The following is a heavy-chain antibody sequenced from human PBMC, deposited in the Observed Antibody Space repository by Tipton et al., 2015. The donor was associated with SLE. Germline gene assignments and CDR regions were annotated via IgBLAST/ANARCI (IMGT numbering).Heavy chain of an antibody. V-gene: IGHV3-53*04. CDR3: ARAMSYYYYDSSDAFDI. CDR1: GFTVSSNY. CDR2: IYSGGST. D-gene: IGHD3-22*01. J-gene: IGHJ3*02. Sequence: SLRLSCAASGFTVSSNYMSWVRQAPGKGLEWVSVIYSGGSTYYADSVKGRFTISRHNSKNTLYLQMNSLRAEDTAGYYCARAMSYYYYDSSDAFDIWGQGTMVTVSS.